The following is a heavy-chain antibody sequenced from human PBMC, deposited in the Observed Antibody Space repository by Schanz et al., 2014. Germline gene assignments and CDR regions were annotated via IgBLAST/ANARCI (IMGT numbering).Heavy chain of an antibody. CDR2: IIPIHGIV. J-gene: IGHJ3*02. V-gene: IGHV1-69*02. Sequence: VQLEHSGAEVKKPGSSVKVSCKASGGTFSTYPINWLRQAPGQGLEWMGRIIPIHGIVNYAQRFQDRVRITADKSTSASDMKLSSLRSDDAAVYYCASSGGPEDVCDIGGQGTILTVSA. CDR1: GGTFSTYP. D-gene: IGHD2-15*01. CDR3: ASSGGPEDVCDI.